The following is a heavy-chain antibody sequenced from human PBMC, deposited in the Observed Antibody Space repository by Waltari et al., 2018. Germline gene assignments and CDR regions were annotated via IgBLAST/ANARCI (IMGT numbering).Heavy chain of an antibody. V-gene: IGHV3-23*01. D-gene: IGHD6-6*01. Sequence: EVQLLESGGGLVQPGGSLRLSCAASGFTFSSYAMSWVRQAPGQGLEWVSAISGSGGSTYYADSVEGRFTISRDNSKNTLYLQMNSLRAEDTAVYYCANRAGGSSSTGDWGQGTLVTVSS. CDR3: ANRAGGSSSTGD. CDR1: GFTFSSYA. J-gene: IGHJ4*02. CDR2: ISGSGGST.